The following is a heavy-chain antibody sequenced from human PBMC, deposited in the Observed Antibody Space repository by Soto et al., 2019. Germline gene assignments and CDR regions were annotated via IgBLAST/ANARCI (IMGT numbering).Heavy chain of an antibody. J-gene: IGHJ4*02. Sequence: QVQLVESGGGVVQPGRSLRLSCAASGFTFSSYGMHWVRQAPGKGLEWVAVIWYAGSNKYYADSVKGRFTISRDNSKNTLYLQMNSLRAEDTAVYYCARDYDSSGYPRYYFDYWGQGTLVTVSS. CDR2: IWYAGSNK. V-gene: IGHV3-33*01. D-gene: IGHD3-22*01. CDR1: GFTFSSYG. CDR3: ARDYDSSGYPRYYFDY.